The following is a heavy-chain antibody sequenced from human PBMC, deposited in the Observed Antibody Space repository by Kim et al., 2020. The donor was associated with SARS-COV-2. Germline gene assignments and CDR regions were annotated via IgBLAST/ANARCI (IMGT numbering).Heavy chain of an antibody. CDR3: ARGVGWGDELLWSAYYAMDV. CDR2: IYYSGST. V-gene: IGHV4-59*13. CDR1: GGSISSYY. J-gene: IGHJ6*02. D-gene: IGHD3-10*01. Sequence: SETLSLTCTVSGGSISSYYWSWIRQPPGKGLEWIGYIYYSGSTNYNPSLKSRVTISVDTSKNQFSLKLSSVTAADTAVYYCARGVGWGDELLWSAYYAMDVWGQGATVTVSS.